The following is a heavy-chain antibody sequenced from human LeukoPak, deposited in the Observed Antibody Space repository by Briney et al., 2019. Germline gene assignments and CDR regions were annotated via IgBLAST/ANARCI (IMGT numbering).Heavy chain of an antibody. J-gene: IGHJ5*02. V-gene: IGHV5-10-1*01. CDR1: GYSFTSYW. CDR3: ARQDRAVAGTLRNWFDP. CDR2: IDRSDSYT. D-gene: IGHD6-19*01. Sequence: GESLRISCKGSGYSFTSYWISWVRQMPGKGLEWMGRIDRSDSYTNYSPSFQGHVTISADKSISTAYLQWSSLKASDTAMYYCARQDRAVAGTLRNWFDPWGQGTLVTVSS.